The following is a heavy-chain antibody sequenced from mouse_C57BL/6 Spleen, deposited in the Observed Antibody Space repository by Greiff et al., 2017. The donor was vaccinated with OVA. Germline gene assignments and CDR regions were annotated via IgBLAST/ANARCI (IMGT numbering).Heavy chain of an antibody. V-gene: IGHV1-52*01. CDR2: IDPSDSET. CDR1: GYTFTSYW. CDR3: AEAWDYAMDY. Sequence: QVQLQQPGAELVRPGSSVKLSCKASGYTFTSYWMHWVKQRPIQGLEWIGNIDPSDSETHYNQKFKDKATLTVDKSSSTAYMQLSSLTSEDSAVYDCAEAWDYAMDYWGQGTSVTVSS. D-gene: IGHD3-2*02. J-gene: IGHJ4*01.